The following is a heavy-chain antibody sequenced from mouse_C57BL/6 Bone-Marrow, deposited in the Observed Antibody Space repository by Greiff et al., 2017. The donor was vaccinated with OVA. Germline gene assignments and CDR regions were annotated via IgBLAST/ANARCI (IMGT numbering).Heavy chain of an antibody. D-gene: IGHD3-2*02. V-gene: IGHV1-82*01. CDR2: IYPGDGDT. Sequence: VQLQQSGPELVKPGASVKISCKASGYAFSSSWMNWVKQRPGKGLEWIGRIYPGDGDTNYNGKFKGKATLTADKSSSTAYMQLSSLTSEDSAVYFCARGEPAQGYFDYWGQGTTLTVSS. CDR1: GYAFSSSW. J-gene: IGHJ2*01. CDR3: ARGEPAQGYFDY.